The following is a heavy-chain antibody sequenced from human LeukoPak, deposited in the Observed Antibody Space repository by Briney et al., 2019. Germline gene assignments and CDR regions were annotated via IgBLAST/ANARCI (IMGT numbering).Heavy chain of an antibody. V-gene: IGHV4-30-2*01. J-gene: IGHJ4*02. Sequence: SEALSLTCAVSGGSISSGGYSWSWIRQPPGKGLEWIGYIYHNGNTYYSPSLKSRVTISVDTSKNQFSLKLSSVTAADTAVYYCARGGLQWLVPNWYFDYWGQGTLVTVSS. CDR1: GGSISSGGYS. D-gene: IGHD6-19*01. CDR3: ARGGLQWLVPNWYFDY. CDR2: IYHNGNT.